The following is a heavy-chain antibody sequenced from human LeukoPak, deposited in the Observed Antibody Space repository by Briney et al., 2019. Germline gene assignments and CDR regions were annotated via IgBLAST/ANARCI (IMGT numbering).Heavy chain of an antibody. CDR3: ARPMGFGHFLPSSWYNDYFDY. J-gene: IGHJ4*02. CDR1: GFTFSSYS. V-gene: IGHV3-21*01. Sequence: GGSLRLSCAASGFTFSSYSMNWVRQAPGKGLEWVSSISSSSSYIYYADSVKGRFTISRDNAKNSLYLQMNSLRAEDTAVYYCARPMGFGHFLPSSWYNDYFDYWGQGTLVTVSS. D-gene: IGHD6-13*01. CDR2: ISSSSSYI.